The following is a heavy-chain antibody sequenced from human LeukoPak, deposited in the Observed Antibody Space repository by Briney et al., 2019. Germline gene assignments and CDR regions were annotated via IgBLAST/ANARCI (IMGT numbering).Heavy chain of an antibody. CDR1: GFNFSTYA. D-gene: IGHD3-22*01. V-gene: IGHV3-30*04. CDR2: FSSDGTHI. J-gene: IGHJ4*02. Sequence: GGSLRLSCAASGFNFSTYAMHWVRQAPGKGLEWVAVFSSDGTHIYYADSVKGRFSISRDNSKNTLYLQMNSLRAEDTAVYYCAKDLIKTYYYDSSGLYFDYWGQGTLVTVSS. CDR3: AKDLIKTYYYDSSGLYFDY.